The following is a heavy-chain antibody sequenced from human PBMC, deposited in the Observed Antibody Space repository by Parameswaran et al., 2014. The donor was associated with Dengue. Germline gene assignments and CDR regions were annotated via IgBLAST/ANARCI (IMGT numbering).Heavy chain of an antibody. Sequence: WVRQAPGQGLDWMGGILPPFGRANYAQKFQGRVTITADQSTSTVYMELTSLRSDDTAIYYCTRGRGVTGTPPGDYWGQGTLVTVSS. CDR3: TRGRGVTGTPPGDY. D-gene: IGHD1-20*01. J-gene: IGHJ4*02. V-gene: IGHV1-69*01. CDR2: ILPPFGRA.